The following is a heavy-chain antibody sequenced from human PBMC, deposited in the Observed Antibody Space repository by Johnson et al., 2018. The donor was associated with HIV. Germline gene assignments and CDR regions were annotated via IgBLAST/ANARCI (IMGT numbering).Heavy chain of an antibody. D-gene: IGHD5-12*01. CDR3: ARVGVSGYDLAAFDI. V-gene: IGHV3-30-3*01. CDR2: ISFDENNK. CDR1: GFTFSTYT. Sequence: VQLVESGGDVVQPGRSLRLSCAASGFTFSTYTMHWVRQAPGKGLEWVAVISFDENNKVYADSVKGRFTISRDNSKNTLFLHMNSLRTEDTAIYYCARVGVSGYDLAAFDIWGQGTRVTVSS. J-gene: IGHJ3*02.